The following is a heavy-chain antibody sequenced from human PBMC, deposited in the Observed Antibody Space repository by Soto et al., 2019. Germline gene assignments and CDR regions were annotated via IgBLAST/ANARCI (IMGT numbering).Heavy chain of an antibody. V-gene: IGHV4-34*01. J-gene: IGHJ6*02. CDR3: ARILRYFDWLPYYYGMDV. CDR2: ITHSGST. CDR1: GGSFSGYY. Sequence: SETLSLTCAVYGGSFSGYYWSWIRQPPGKGLEWIGEITHSGSTNYNPSLKSRVTISVDTSKNQFSLKLSSVTAADTAVYYCARILRYFDWLPYYYGMDVWGQGTTVTVSS. D-gene: IGHD3-9*01.